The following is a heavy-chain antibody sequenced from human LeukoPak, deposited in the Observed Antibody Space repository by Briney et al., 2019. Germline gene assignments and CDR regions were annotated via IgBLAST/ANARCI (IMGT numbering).Heavy chain of an antibody. J-gene: IGHJ4*02. CDR1: GGSISSGSYY. V-gene: IGHV4-30-2*01. Sequence: SETLSLTCTVSGGSISSGSYYWSWIRQPPGKGLEWIGYIYHSGSTYYNPSLKGRVTISVDTSNNQFSLKLSSVTAADTAVYYCARVGLDWGSIDYWGQGTLVTVSS. CDR2: IYHSGST. CDR3: ARVGLDWGSIDY. D-gene: IGHD3/OR15-3a*01.